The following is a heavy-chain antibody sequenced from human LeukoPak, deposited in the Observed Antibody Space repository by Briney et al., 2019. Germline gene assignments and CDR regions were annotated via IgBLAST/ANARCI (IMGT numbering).Heavy chain of an antibody. CDR1: GFTFSDYY. CDR2: ISSSGSTI. V-gene: IGHV3-11*04. Sequence: GGSLRLSCAASGFTFSDYYMTWIRQAPGKGLEWVSYISSSGSTIYYADSVKGRFTISRDNAKNSLYLQMNSLRAEDTAVYYCARGQGATYYYYYMDVWGKGTTVTVSS. D-gene: IGHD4/OR15-4a*01. CDR3: ARGQGATYYYYYMDV. J-gene: IGHJ6*03.